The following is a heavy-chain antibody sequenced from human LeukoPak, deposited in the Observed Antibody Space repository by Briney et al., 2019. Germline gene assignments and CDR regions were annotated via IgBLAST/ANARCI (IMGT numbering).Heavy chain of an antibody. CDR1: GGSFSGYY. CDR2: INHSGST. CDR3: ARGRVQLWAPPRRYYYYMDV. D-gene: IGHD5-18*01. Sequence: SETLSLTCAVYGGSFSGYYWSWIRQPPGKGLEWIGEINHSGSTNYNPSLKSRVTISVDTSKTQFSLKLSSVTAADTAVYYCARGRVQLWAPPRRYYYYMDVWGKGTTVTVSS. V-gene: IGHV4-34*01. J-gene: IGHJ6*03.